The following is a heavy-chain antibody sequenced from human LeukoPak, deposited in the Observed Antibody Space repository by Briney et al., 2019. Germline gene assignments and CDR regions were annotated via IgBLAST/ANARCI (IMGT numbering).Heavy chain of an antibody. CDR3: AKSYYYDSSGYYYLSDAFDL. Sequence: PGGSLRLSCAASGFTFSSYAMSWVRQAPGKGLEWDSAISGSGGSTYYADSVKGRFTISGDNSKNTLYLLMNSLRAEDTAVYYCAKSYYYDSSGYYYLSDAFDLWGQGTMVTVSS. J-gene: IGHJ3*01. V-gene: IGHV3-23*01. CDR2: ISGSGGST. CDR1: GFTFSSYA. D-gene: IGHD3-22*01.